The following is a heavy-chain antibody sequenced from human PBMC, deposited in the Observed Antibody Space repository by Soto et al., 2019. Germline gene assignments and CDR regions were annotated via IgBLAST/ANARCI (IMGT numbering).Heavy chain of an antibody. CDR2: IYYSGST. CDR1: GGSISSGGYY. Sequence: SETLSLTCTVSGGSISSGGYYWSWIRQHPGKGLEWIGYIYYSGSTYYNPSLKSRVTISVDTSKNQFSLKLSSVTAADTAVYYCARDTKYYYDSNRLLDVWGQGTTVTVSS. CDR3: ARDTKYYYDSNRLLDV. J-gene: IGHJ6*02. V-gene: IGHV4-31*02. D-gene: IGHD3-22*01.